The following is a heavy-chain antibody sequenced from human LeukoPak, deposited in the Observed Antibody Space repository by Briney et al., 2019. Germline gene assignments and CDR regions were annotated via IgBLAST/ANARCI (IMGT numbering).Heavy chain of an antibody. CDR1: GFTFSSYS. D-gene: IGHD6-19*01. CDR2: ISSSSSYI. J-gene: IGHJ4*02. V-gene: IGHV3-21*01. Sequence: GGSLRLSCAASGFTFSSYSMNWVRQAPGKGLEWVSSISSSSSYIYYPDSVKGRFTISRDNSKNSLYLQMNSLRAEDTAVYYCARASSGWAVDLYYFDYWAQETLVTVSS. CDR3: ARASSGWAVDLYYFDY.